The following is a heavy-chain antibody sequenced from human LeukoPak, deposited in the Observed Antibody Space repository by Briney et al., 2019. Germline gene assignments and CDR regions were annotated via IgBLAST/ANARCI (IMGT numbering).Heavy chain of an antibody. V-gene: IGHV1-18*01. J-gene: IGHJ4*02. Sequence: GASVKVSCKASGYTFTSYGISWVRQAPGQGLEWMGWISAYNGNTNYAQKLQGRVTMTRDTSISTAYMELSRLTFDDTAVFYCATLGGVAGVPYWGQGTLVTVSS. CDR1: GYTFTSYG. CDR2: ISAYNGNT. CDR3: ATLGGVAGVPY. D-gene: IGHD6-19*01.